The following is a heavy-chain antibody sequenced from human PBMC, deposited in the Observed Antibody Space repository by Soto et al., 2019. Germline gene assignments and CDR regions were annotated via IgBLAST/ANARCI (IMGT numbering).Heavy chain of an antibody. CDR3: ARRGYYYDSSGYPSVWY. Sequence: QLQLQESGPGLVKPSETLSLTCTVSGGSISSSSYYWGWIRQPPGKGLEWIGSIYYSGSTYYNPSLKSRVTIAVDTSKHPFSLKLSSVTAADTAVYYCARRGYYYDSSGYPSVWYWGQGTLVTVSS. CDR1: GGSISSSSYY. CDR2: IYYSGST. V-gene: IGHV4-39*01. J-gene: IGHJ4*02. D-gene: IGHD3-22*01.